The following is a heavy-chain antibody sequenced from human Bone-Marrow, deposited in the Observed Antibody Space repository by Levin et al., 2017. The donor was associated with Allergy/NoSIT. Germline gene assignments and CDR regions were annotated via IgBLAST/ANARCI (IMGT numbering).Heavy chain of an antibody. CDR3: ARDLWLEAPLYSYNGMDV. Sequence: GESLKISCEASGFTISSNYMSWVRQAPGKGLEWVSVTFNDGRAYYADSVKGRFTVSRDSSKNTLYLQMNSLRAEDTAVYYCARDLWLEAPLYSYNGMDVWGQGTTVTVSS. CDR1: GFTISSNY. CDR2: TFNDGRA. D-gene: IGHD2-21*01. V-gene: IGHV3-53*01. J-gene: IGHJ6*02.